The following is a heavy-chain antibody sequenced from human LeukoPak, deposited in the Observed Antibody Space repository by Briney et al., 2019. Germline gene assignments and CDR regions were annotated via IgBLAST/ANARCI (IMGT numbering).Heavy chain of an antibody. J-gene: IGHJ6*02. D-gene: IGHD3-16*01. CDR3: ASPLRRPYYYGMDV. Sequence: PGRSLRLSCAASGFTVSSNYMSWVRQAPGKGLEWVSVIYSGGSTYYADSVKGRFTISRDNSKNTLYLQMNSLRAEDTAVYYCASPLRRPYYYGMDVWGQGTMVTVSS. CDR1: GFTVSSNY. V-gene: IGHV3-66*01. CDR2: IYSGGST.